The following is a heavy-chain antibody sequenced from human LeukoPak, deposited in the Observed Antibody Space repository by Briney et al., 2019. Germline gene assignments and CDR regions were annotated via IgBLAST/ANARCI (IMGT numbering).Heavy chain of an antibody. Sequence: PSETLSLTCTVSGASITAYYWSWIRQPPGKGLEWIGYIHYIGNTNYNPSLKSRVTISVDTSKNQFSLKLSSVTAADTAVYYCARDRGECTTTSCYRSYNYMDVWGKGTTVTVSS. CDR2: IHYIGNT. CDR3: ARDRGECTTTSCYRSYNYMDV. V-gene: IGHV4-59*01. CDR1: GASITAYY. D-gene: IGHD2-2*01. J-gene: IGHJ6*03.